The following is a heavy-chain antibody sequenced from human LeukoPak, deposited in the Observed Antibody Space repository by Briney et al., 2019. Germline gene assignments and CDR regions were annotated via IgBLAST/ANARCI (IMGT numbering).Heavy chain of an antibody. CDR2: IKGKTDGGTT. CDR1: GFTFSNAC. CDR3: TTGTWIQLWLADY. V-gene: IGHV3-15*01. D-gene: IGHD5-18*01. J-gene: IGHJ4*02. Sequence: GGSLRLSCAASGFTFSNACMTWVRQVPGKGLEWVGHIKGKTDGGTTDYAAPVQGRFTISRDDSKNTLYLQMNSLKTEDTAVYYCTTGTWIQLWLADYWGQGTLVTVSS.